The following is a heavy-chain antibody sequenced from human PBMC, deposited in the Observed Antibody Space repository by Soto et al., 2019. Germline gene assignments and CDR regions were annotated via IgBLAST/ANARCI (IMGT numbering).Heavy chain of an antibody. V-gene: IGHV3-72*01. J-gene: IGHJ3*01. CDR3: TIDV. CDR2: TKNKANSYTT. Sequence: WVRQAPGKGLEWVGRTKNKANSYTTEYAASVKGRFTISRDYSRDSVYLQMNSLKTDDTAVYYCTIDV.